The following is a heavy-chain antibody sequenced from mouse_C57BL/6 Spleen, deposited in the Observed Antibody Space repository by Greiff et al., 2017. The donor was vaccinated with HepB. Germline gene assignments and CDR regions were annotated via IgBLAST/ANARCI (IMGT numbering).Heavy chain of an antibody. D-gene: IGHD2-5*01. CDR1: GFTFNTYA. CDR2: IRSKSSNYAT. V-gene: IGHV10-3*01. CDR3: VRDSYYSNYVGFAY. Sequence: EVQLVESGGGLVQPKGSLKLSCAASGFTFNTYAMHWVRQAPGKGLEWVARIRSKSSNYATYYADSVKDRFTISRDDSQSMLYLQMNNLKTEDTAMYYCVRDSYYSNYVGFAYWGQGTLVTVSA. J-gene: IGHJ3*01.